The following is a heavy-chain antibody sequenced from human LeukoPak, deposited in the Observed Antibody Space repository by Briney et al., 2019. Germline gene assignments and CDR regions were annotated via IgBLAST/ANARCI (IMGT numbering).Heavy chain of an antibody. Sequence: SETLSLTCAVYGGSFSGYYWSWIRQPPGKGLEWIGEINHSGSTNYNPSLKSRVTISVDTSKNQFSLKLSSVTAADTAVYYCARRPQLASQTYIRRYYFDYWGQGTLVTVSS. J-gene: IGHJ4*02. CDR2: INHSGST. CDR1: GGSFSGYY. V-gene: IGHV4-34*01. D-gene: IGHD1-1*01. CDR3: ARRPQLASQTYIRRYYFDY.